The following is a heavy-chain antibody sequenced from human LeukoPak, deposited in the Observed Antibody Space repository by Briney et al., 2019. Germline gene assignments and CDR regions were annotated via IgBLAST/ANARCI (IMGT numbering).Heavy chain of an antibody. CDR2: INPNSGGT. D-gene: IGHD3-22*01. CDR3: ARASYYYDSSGYPGYYFDY. V-gene: IGHV1-2*02. J-gene: IGHJ4*02. Sequence: ASVKVSCKASGYTLTDYYMHWVRQAPGQGLEWMGWINPNSGGTNYAQKFQGRVTMTRDTSISTAYMELSRLRSDDTAVYYCARASYYYDSSGYPGYYFDYWGQGTLVTVSS. CDR1: GYTLTDYY.